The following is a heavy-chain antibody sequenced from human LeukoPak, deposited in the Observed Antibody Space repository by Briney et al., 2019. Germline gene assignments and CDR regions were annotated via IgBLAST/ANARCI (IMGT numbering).Heavy chain of an antibody. J-gene: IGHJ3*02. CDR3: AREYYYDSSLAFDI. CDR1: GFTFSTYG. Sequence: GGSLRLSCAASGFTFSTYGMDWVRQAPGKGLEWVAAIWYDGSNKHYADSVKGRFTISRDNSKNTLYLQMNSLRAEDTAVYYCAREYYYDSSLAFDIWGQGTMVTVSS. V-gene: IGHV3-33*01. CDR2: IWYDGSNK. D-gene: IGHD3-22*01.